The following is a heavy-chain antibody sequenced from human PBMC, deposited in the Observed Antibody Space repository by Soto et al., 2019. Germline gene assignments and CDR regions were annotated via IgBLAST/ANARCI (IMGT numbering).Heavy chain of an antibody. V-gene: IGHV1-8*01. D-gene: IGHD6-19*01. Sequence: ASVKVSCKASGYTFTSYDINWVRQATGQGLEWMGWMNPNSGNTVYAQKFQGRVTMTRNTSMSTAYMELRSLRSDDTAVYYCARDRWQWLGNFDYWGQGTLVTVSS. CDR1: GYTFTSYD. J-gene: IGHJ4*02. CDR2: MNPNSGNT. CDR3: ARDRWQWLGNFDY.